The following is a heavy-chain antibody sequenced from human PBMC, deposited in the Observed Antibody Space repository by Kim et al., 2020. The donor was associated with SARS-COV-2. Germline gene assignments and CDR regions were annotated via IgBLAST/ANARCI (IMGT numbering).Heavy chain of an antibody. V-gene: IGHV3-21*01. D-gene: IGHD5-12*01. Sequence: GGSLRLSCAASGFTFSSYSMNWVRQAPGKGLEWVSSISSSSSYIYYADSVKGRFTISRDNAKNSLYLQMNSLRAEDTAVYYCARDFVEMATIYGMDVWGQGTTVTVSS. CDR3: ARDFVEMATIYGMDV. CDR1: GFTFSSYS. J-gene: IGHJ6*02. CDR2: ISSSSSYI.